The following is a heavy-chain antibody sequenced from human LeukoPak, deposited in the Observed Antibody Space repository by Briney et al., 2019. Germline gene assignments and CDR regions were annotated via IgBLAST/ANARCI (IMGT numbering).Heavy chain of an antibody. CDR2: IYYSGST. V-gene: IGHV4-39*07. D-gene: IGHD6-13*01. J-gene: IGHJ4*02. CDR1: GGSISSSSYY. Sequence: SSETLSLTCTVSGGSISSSSYYWGWIRQPPGKGLEWIGSIYYSGSTNYNPSLKSRVTISVDTSKNQFSLKLSSVTAADTAVYYCASTYSSSWPIDYWGQGTLVTVSS. CDR3: ASTYSSSWPIDY.